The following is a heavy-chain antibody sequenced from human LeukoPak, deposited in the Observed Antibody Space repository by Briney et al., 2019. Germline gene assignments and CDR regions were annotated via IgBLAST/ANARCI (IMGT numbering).Heavy chain of an antibody. Sequence: GESLKISCKGSGYKFSSYWIGWVRQMPVKGLEWMGIIYPGDSDTRYSPSFQGQVTISADKSISTAYLQWSSLKASDTAMYYCARHGEAGFGESSYNWFDPWGQGTLVTVSS. CDR1: GYKFSSYW. V-gene: IGHV5-51*01. D-gene: IGHD3-10*01. J-gene: IGHJ5*02. CDR3: ARHGEAGFGESSYNWFDP. CDR2: IYPGDSDT.